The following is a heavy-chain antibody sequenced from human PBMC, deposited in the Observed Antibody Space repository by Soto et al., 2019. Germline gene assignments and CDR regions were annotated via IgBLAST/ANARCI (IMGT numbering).Heavy chain of an antibody. Sequence: ASVKVSCKVSGYTLTELSMHWVRQAPGKGLEWMGGFDPEDGETIYAQKFQGRVTMTEDTSTDTAYMELSSLRSEDTAVYYCATVGRYDFWSGSYDYWGQGTLVTVSS. CDR2: FDPEDGET. J-gene: IGHJ4*02. D-gene: IGHD3-3*01. V-gene: IGHV1-24*01. CDR1: GYTLTELS. CDR3: ATVGRYDFWSGSYDY.